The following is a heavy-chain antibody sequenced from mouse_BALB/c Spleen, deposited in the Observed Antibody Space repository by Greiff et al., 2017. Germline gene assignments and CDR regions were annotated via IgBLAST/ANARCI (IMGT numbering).Heavy chain of an antibody. CDR1: GYTFTSYW. Sequence: QVQLQQPGAELVKPGASVKMSCKASGYTFTSYWMHWVKQRPGQGLEWIGAIYPGDGDTRYTQKFKGKATLTADKSSSTAYMQLSSLASEDSAVYFCARTGFAYWGQGTLVTVSA. CDR3: ARTGFAY. V-gene: IGHV1-87*01. J-gene: IGHJ3*01. CDR2: IYPGDGDT.